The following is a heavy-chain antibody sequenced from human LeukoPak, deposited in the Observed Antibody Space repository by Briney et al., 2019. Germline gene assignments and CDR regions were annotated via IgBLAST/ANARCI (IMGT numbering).Heavy chain of an antibody. J-gene: IGHJ3*02. V-gene: IGHV4-38-2*01. CDR3: AIPYCSGGSCYSVGAFDI. CDR2: IYHSGST. CDR1: GYSISSGYY. D-gene: IGHD2-15*01. Sequence: SETLSLTCAVSGYSISSGYYWGWIRQPPGKGLEWIGSIYHSGSTYYNPSLKSRVTISVDTSKNQFSLKLSSVTAADTAVYYCAIPYCSGGSCYSVGAFDIWGQGTMVTVSS.